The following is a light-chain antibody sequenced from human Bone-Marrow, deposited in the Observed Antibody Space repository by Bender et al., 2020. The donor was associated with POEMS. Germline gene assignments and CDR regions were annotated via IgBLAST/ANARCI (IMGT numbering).Light chain of an antibody. CDR1: SSDVGGYNY. J-gene: IGLJ1*01. V-gene: IGLV2-14*03. CDR2: DDN. CDR3: CSLAGTYTYV. Sequence: QSALTQPASVSGSPGQSITISCTGTSSDVGGYNYVSWYQQRPGGAPKLIIYDDNNRPSGASFRFSASRSGNTAFLTISGLQAKDEADYYCCSLAGTYTYVFGGGTKVTVL.